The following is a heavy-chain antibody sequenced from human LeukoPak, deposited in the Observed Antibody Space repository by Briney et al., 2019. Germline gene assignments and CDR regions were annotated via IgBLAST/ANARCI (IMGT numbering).Heavy chain of an antibody. CDR3: ARDHGIAAREGAFDI. D-gene: IGHD6-6*01. V-gene: IGHV1-69*13. J-gene: IGHJ3*02. Sequence: ASVKVSCKASGGTFSSYAISWVRQAPGQGLEWMGGIIPIFGTANYAQKFQGRVTITADESTSTAYMELSSLRSEDTAVYYCARDHGIAAREGAFDIWGQGTMVTVSS. CDR1: GGTFSSYA. CDR2: IIPIFGTA.